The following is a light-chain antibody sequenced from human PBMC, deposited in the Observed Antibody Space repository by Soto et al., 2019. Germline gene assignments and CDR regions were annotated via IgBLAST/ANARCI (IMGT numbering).Light chain of an antibody. CDR2: GAS. CDR3: QQYHNWPPLT. Sequence: EIVLTQSPGTLSLSPGERVTLSCRASQSVSGNYLAWYQQKPGQAPTLLIYGASTRATGIPARFSGSGSGTEFTLTISSLQSEDFAVYYCQQYHNWPPLTFGGGTKVDIK. V-gene: IGKV3-15*01. J-gene: IGKJ4*01. CDR1: QSVSGN.